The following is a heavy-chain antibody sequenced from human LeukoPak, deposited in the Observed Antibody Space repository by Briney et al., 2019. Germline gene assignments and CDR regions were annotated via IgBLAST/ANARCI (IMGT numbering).Heavy chain of an antibody. D-gene: IGHD1-26*01. V-gene: IGHV3-23*01. J-gene: IGHJ6*03. CDR3: AKNRGAGSHYYYHMNV. Sequence: GGSLRLSCAASGFTFSTYAMSWVRQAAGKGLEWVSLISGSGGGTYYADSVKGRFTISRDNSKNTLYLQLNSLRVEDTAVYYCAKNRGAGSHYYYHMNVRGKGTTVTVSS. CDR1: GFTFSTYA. CDR2: ISGSGGGT.